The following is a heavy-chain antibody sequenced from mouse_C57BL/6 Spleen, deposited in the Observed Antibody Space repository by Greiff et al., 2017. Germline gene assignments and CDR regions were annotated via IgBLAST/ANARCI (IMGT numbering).Heavy chain of an antibody. CDR2: IDPETGGT. V-gene: IGHV1-15*01. J-gene: IGHJ2*01. D-gene: IGHD6-2*01. CDR3: TRGASLLFDY. Sequence: QVQLKQSGAELVRPGASVTLSCKASGYTFTDYEMHWVKQTPVHGLEWIGAIDPETGGTAYNQKFKGKAILTADKSSSTAYMELRSLTSEDSAVYYCTRGASLLFDYWGQGTTLTVSS. CDR1: GYTFTDYE.